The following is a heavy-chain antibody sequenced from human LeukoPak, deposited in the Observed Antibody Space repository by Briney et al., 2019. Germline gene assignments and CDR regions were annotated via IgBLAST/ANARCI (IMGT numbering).Heavy chain of an antibody. CDR1: GFTFSSYA. Sequence: GGSLRLSCAASGFTFSSYAMHWVRQAPGKGLEYVSAISSNGGSTYYANSVKGRFTISRDNSKNTLYLQMGSLRAEDMAVYYCARGTWEGYFQHWGQGTLVTVSS. V-gene: IGHV3-64*01. CDR3: ARGTWEGYFQH. CDR2: ISSNGGST. D-gene: IGHD1-26*01. J-gene: IGHJ1*01.